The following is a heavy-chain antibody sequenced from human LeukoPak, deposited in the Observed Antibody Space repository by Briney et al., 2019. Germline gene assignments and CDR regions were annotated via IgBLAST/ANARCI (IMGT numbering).Heavy chain of an antibody. CDR2: VRGNGDST. CDR3: AKGFFGSGSFPHNFDY. CDR1: GFTFSSFA. Sequence: GGSLRLSCAASGFTFSSFAMHWVRQAPGKGLEWVAVVRGNGDSTHYADSVKGRFTISRDNSKNMLYLQMNSLRDEDTAVYYCAKGFFGSGSFPHNFDYWGQGTLVTVSS. J-gene: IGHJ4*02. D-gene: IGHD3-10*01. V-gene: IGHV3-23*01.